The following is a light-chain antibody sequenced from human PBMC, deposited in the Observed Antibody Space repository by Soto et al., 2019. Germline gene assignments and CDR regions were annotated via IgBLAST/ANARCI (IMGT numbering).Light chain of an antibody. CDR2: GNS. V-gene: IGLV1-40*01. CDR3: QSYDSSLSGAV. J-gene: IGLJ7*01. Sequence: QSVLTQPPSVSGAPGQRGTISCTGSSSNIGAGYDVHWYQQLPGTAPKLLIYGNSNRPSGVPDRFSGSKSGTSASLAITGLQAEDEADYYCQSYDSSLSGAVFGGGTQPTVL. CDR1: SSNIGAGYD.